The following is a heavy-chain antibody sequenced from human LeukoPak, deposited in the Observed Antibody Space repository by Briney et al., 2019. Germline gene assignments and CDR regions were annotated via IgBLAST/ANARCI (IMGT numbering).Heavy chain of an antibody. V-gene: IGHV4-59*08. CDR3: ARLSSDSSRGNWFDP. CDR1: GGSISSYY. Sequence: KPSETLSLTCTVSGGSISSYYWSWIRQPPGKGLEWIGYIYYTGSTNYSPSLKSRVTMSVDTSKNQFSLKLTSVTAADTAVYHCARLSSDSSRGNWFDPWGQGTLVTVSS. CDR2: IYYTGST. J-gene: IGHJ5*02. D-gene: IGHD6-13*01.